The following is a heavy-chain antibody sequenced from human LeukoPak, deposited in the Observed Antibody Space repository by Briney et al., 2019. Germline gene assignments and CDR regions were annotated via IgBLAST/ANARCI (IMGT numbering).Heavy chain of an antibody. CDR2: LYTGGDT. CDR1: GFAVSAHY. Sequence: GGSLRLSCAVSGFAVSAHYMSWVRQAPGKGLECVSFLYTGGDTYYADSVKGRFTISRDNSKNTLYLQMNSLRAEDTAVYYCARGPGSRGIFDYWGQGTLVTVSS. CDR3: ARGPGSRGIFDY. J-gene: IGHJ4*02. D-gene: IGHD3-10*01. V-gene: IGHV3-53*01.